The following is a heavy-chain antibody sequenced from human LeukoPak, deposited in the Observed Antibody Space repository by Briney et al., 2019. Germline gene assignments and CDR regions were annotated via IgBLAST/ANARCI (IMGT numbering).Heavy chain of an antibody. Sequence: PGGSLRLSCVVSGFTVSNSYMKWVRQAPGKGLEWVSTIYGDGSTYYADSVRGRFTISRHNSKNTVYLQMNSLRAEDTAVYYCARDPKYPLAEYYDFWSGYPYYYYGMDVWGQGTTVTVSS. V-gene: IGHV3-53*01. CDR2: IYGDGST. J-gene: IGHJ6*02. CDR1: GFTVSNSY. CDR3: ARDPKYPLAEYYDFWSGYPYYYYGMDV. D-gene: IGHD3-3*01.